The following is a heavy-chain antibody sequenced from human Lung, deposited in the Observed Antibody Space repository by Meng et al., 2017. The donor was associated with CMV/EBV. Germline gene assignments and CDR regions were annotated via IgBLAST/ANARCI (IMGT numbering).Heavy chain of an antibody. CDR3: TSWPDYKDYYYYGMDV. V-gene: IGHV3-73*01. CDR2: IRSKANSYAT. Sequence: GESPKTPRAASGFTFSGSAMHWVRQASGKGPEWVGRIRSKANSYATAYAASVKGRFTISRDDSKNTAYLQMNSLKTEDTAVYYCTSWPDYKDYYYYGMDVWGQGTTVTVSS. CDR1: GFTFSGSA. J-gene: IGHJ6*02. D-gene: IGHD4-11*01.